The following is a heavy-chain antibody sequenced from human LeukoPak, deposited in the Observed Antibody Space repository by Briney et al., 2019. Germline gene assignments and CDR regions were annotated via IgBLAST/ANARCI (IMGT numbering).Heavy chain of an antibody. CDR2: IIPILGIA. J-gene: IGHJ4*02. Sequence: ASVKVSCKASGGTXSSYAISWARQAPGQGLEWMGRIIPILGIANYAQKFQGRVTITADKSTSTAYMELSSLRSEDTAVYYCARVPCSGGSCYSPLDYWGQGTLVTVSS. D-gene: IGHD2-15*01. V-gene: IGHV1-69*04. CDR3: ARVPCSGGSCYSPLDY. CDR1: GGTXSSYA.